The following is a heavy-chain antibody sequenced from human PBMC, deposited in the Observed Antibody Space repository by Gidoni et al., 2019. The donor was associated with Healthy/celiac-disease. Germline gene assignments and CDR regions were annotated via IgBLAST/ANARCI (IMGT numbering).Heavy chain of an antibody. V-gene: IGHV3-23*01. J-gene: IGHJ5*02. CDR1: GFTFSSYA. Sequence: EVQLLESGGGLVQPGGSLRLSCAASGFTFSSYAMSWVRQAPGKGLEGVPSSRGSGGTKYDAAPVKVGFTFPGDNPKNTLFRKRNSLRAEDTAVYYGAKDIEAVGSWPHWFDPGGQGTLVTVSS. CDR2: SRGSGGTK. CDR3: AKDIEAVGSWPHWFDP. D-gene: IGHD6-13*01.